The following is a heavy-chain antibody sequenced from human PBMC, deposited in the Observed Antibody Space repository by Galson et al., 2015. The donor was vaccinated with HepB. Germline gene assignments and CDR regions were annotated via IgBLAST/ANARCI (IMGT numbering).Heavy chain of an antibody. J-gene: IGHJ5*02. Sequence: SVKVSCKASGGTFSSYTISWVRQAPGQGLEWMGRIIPILGIANYAQKFQGRVTITADKSTSTAYMELSSLRSEDTAVYYCARGVVRDRITMVRGENWFDPWGQGTLVTVSS. CDR1: GGTFSSYT. CDR2: IIPILGIA. D-gene: IGHD3-10*01. V-gene: IGHV1-69*02. CDR3: ARGVVRDRITMVRGENWFDP.